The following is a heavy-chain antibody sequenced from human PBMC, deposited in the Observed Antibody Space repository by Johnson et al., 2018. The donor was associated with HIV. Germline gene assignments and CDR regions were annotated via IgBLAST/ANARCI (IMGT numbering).Heavy chain of an antibody. CDR3: AKGGSIGYFDWLSNFDI. V-gene: IGHV3-53*01. Sequence: VQLVESGGGLIQPGGSLRLSCAASGFTVSSNYMSWVRQAPGKGLEWVSVIYSGGSTYYADSVKGRFTISRDNSKNTLYLQMNSLRVEDTAVYYCAKGGSIGYFDWLSNFDIWGQGTMVTVS. J-gene: IGHJ3*02. D-gene: IGHD3-9*01. CDR2: IYSGGST. CDR1: GFTVSSNY.